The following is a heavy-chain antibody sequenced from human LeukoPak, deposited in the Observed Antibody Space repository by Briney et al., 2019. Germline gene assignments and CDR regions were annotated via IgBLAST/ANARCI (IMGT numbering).Heavy chain of an antibody. J-gene: IGHJ4*02. CDR2: INQGGTEK. Sequence: GESLKISCVTSGFTLSNYWMNWVRQAPGKGLEWVANINQGGTEKNYVDSVKGRFTFSRDNAKGSSFLQMDSLRAEDTAVYFCVRGRLPWASALDFWGQGIPVTVSS. CDR1: GFTLSNYW. CDR3: VRGRLPWASALDF. V-gene: IGHV3-7*01. D-gene: IGHD6-13*01.